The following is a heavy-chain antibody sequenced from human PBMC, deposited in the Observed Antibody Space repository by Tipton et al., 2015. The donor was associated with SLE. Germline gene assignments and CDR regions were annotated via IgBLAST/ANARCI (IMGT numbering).Heavy chain of an antibody. Sequence: TLSLTCTVSGASMRSHYWTWVRQSPGKAPEWIGCIHHSGNNNYSPSLQSRVTISIDMFKNQFSLKLKSVTAADTAVYYCAAAILNPYCFDSWDQGALVTLSS. CDR2: IHHSGNN. CDR1: GASMRSHY. D-gene: IGHD2/OR15-2a*01. J-gene: IGHJ4*02. V-gene: IGHV4-59*11. CDR3: AAAILNPYCFDS.